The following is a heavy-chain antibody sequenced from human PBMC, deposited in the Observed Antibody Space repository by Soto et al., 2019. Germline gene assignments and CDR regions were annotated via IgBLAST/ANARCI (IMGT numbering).Heavy chain of an antibody. J-gene: IGHJ3*02. CDR1: GFTFSSYA. CDR3: AKDIVVVLAASDAFDI. D-gene: IGHD2-15*01. CDR2: TSGSGGST. V-gene: IGHV3-23*01. Sequence: GGSLRLSCAASGFTFSSYAMVWVRQAPGKGLEWVSGTSGSGGSTYYADYVKGRFTISRDNSENTVYLQMTSLRAEDTAVFYCAKDIVVVLAASDAFDIWGQGTMVTVSS.